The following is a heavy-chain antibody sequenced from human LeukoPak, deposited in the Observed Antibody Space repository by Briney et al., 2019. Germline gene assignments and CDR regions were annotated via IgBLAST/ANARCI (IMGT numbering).Heavy chain of an antibody. CDR2: ISWNSGSI. CDR3: AKTYGEEYYFDS. CDR1: GFTFDDYA. V-gene: IGHV3-9*01. J-gene: IGHJ4*02. D-gene: IGHD4-17*01. Sequence: GRSLRLSCAASGFTFDDYAMHWVRQAPGRGLEGVSGISWNSGSIGYADSVKGRFTISRDNAKNSLYLQMNSLRAEDTALYYCAKTYGEEYYFDSWGQGTLVTVSS.